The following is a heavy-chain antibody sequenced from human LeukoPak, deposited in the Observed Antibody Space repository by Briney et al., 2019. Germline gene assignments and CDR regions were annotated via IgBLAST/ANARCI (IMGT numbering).Heavy chain of an antibody. CDR3: ARAKSWLPFDY. V-gene: IGHV4-61*02. D-gene: IGHD5-24*01. CDR1: GGSISSGSYY. CDR2: IYTSGST. J-gene: IGHJ4*02. Sequence: SETLSLTCTVSGGSISSGSYYWSWIRQPAGKGLEWIRRIYTSGSTNYNPSLKSRVTISVDTSKNQFSLKLSSVTAADTAVYYCARAKSWLPFDYWGQGTLVTVSS.